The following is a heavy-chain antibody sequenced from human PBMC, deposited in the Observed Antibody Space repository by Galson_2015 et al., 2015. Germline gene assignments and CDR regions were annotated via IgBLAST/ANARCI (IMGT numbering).Heavy chain of an antibody. CDR1: DFTVSPTY. CDR2: IRYEPNGYTT. V-gene: IGHV3-72*01. Sequence: SLRLSCAASDFTVSPTYTSWVRQAPGKGLEWVGRIRYEPNGYTTDYAASVQGRFTIARDDSRNSLFLQMNSLQAGDTAVYYCVRVMHGDAFDIWGQGTWVTVSA. J-gene: IGHJ3*02. CDR3: VRVMHGDAFDI. D-gene: IGHD3-16*01.